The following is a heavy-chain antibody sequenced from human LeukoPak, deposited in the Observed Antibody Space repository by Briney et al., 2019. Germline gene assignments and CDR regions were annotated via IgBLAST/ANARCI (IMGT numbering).Heavy chain of an antibody. CDR2: IWYDGSNK. J-gene: IGHJ4*02. CDR3: ASGSYYMGSFDY. Sequence: GGSLRLSCAASGFTFSSYGMHWVRQAPGKRLEWVAVIWYDGSNKYYADSVKGRFTISRDNSKNTLYLQMNSLRAEDTAVYYCASGSYYMGSFDYWGQGTLVTVSS. V-gene: IGHV3-33*01. D-gene: IGHD3-10*01. CDR1: GFTFSSYG.